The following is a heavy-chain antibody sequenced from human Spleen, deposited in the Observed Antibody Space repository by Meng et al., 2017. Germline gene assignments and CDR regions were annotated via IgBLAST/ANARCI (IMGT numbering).Heavy chain of an antibody. V-gene: IGHV4-59*12. Sequence: QVQLQESGPGLVKPSETLSLTCAVSGGSISSYYWSWIRQPPGKGLEWIGYIYYGGSTKYNPSLKSRVTISVGTSKNQFSLKLSSVTAADTAVYYCAVKDYTFWSGYSSYYWGQGTLVTVSS. CDR1: GGSISSYY. D-gene: IGHD3-3*01. CDR3: AVKDYTFWSGYSSYY. CDR2: IYYGGST. J-gene: IGHJ4*02.